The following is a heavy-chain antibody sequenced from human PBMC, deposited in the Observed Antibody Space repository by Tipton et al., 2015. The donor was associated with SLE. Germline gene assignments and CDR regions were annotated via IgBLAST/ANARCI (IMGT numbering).Heavy chain of an antibody. J-gene: IGHJ5*02. CDR2: AYTTGSP. CDR3: ARVQACEGFDP. D-gene: IGHD2-21*01. Sequence: TLSLTCTVSGVSISSASYYWNWIRQPAGKGLEWIGRAYTTGSPYYNPSLESRVAISMDTSKNQFSLKLTAVTAADTAVYYCARVQACEGFDPWGQGTLVTVSS. V-gene: IGHV4-61*02. CDR1: GVSISSASYY.